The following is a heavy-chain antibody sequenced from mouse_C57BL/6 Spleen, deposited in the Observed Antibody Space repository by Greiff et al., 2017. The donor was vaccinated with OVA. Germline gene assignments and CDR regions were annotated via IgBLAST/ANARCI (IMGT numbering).Heavy chain of an antibody. V-gene: IGHV1-62-2*01. CDR1: GYTFTEYT. CDR2: FYPGSGSI. CDR3: ARHEEGGRDVDWYFDV. J-gene: IGHJ1*03. Sequence: VQLQESGAELVKPGASVKLSCKASGYTFTEYTIHWVKQRSGQGLEWIGWFYPGSGSIKYNEKFKDKATLTADKSSSTVYMELSRLTSEDSAVYFCARHEEGGRDVDWYFDVWGTGTTVTVSS.